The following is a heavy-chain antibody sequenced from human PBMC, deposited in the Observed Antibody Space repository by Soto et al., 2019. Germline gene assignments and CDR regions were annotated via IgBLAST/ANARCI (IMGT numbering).Heavy chain of an antibody. V-gene: IGHV4-59*08. CDR1: GGSINNHY. D-gene: IGHD3-16*01. CDR3: AGGGGHFDF. J-gene: IGHJ4*02. Sequence: QVQLQESGPGLVKPSETLSLTCTVSGGSINNHYWSWIRQPPGKGLELIGYIYYSGSTNYNPSLRGGVTISVARSKTRFSVKLRSVTAADPAVYYCAGGGGHFDFWGPGTLVTVSS. CDR2: IYYSGST.